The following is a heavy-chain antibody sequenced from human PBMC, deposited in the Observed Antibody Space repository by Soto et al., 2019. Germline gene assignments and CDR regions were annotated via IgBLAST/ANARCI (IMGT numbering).Heavy chain of an antibody. Sequence: SETLSLTCTVSGGSVSSGSYYWSWIRQPPGKGLEWIGYIYYSGSTIYNPSLKSRVTISVDTSNNQFSLRLSSVTAADTAVYYCARDVGLQHDTGYYDFWSGKNNWFDPWGQGTLVTVSS. CDR2: IYYSGST. CDR3: ARDVGLQHDTGYYDFWSGKNNWFDP. J-gene: IGHJ5*02. V-gene: IGHV4-61*01. CDR1: GGSVSSGSYY. D-gene: IGHD3-3*01.